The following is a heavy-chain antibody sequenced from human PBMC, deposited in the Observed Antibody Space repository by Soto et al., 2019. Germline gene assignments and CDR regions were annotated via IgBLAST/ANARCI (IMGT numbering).Heavy chain of an antibody. CDR1: GGSISSYY. J-gene: IGHJ5*02. CDR3: ARSRRYGSGPMGFDP. D-gene: IGHD3-10*01. Sequence: HVQLQESGPGLVKPSETLSLTCTVSGGSISSYYWSWIRQPPGKGLEWIGYIYYSGSTNYNPSLKSRVTISVDTSKNQFSLKLSSVTAADTAVYYCARSRRYGSGPMGFDPWGQGTLVTVSS. V-gene: IGHV4-59*01. CDR2: IYYSGST.